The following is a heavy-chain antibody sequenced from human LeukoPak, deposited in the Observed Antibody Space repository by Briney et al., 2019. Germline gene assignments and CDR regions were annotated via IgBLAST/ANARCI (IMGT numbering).Heavy chain of an antibody. CDR2: IYHSGST. D-gene: IGHD3-22*01. J-gene: IGHJ4*02. V-gene: IGHV4-30-2*01. CDR1: GGSFSGYS. CDR3: ARYDSSGTLDY. Sequence: SSETLSLTCAVYGGSFSGYSWSWIRQPPGKGLEWIGYIYHSGSTYYNPSLKSRVTISVDRSKNRFSLKLSSVTAADTAVYYCARYDSSGTLDYWGQGTLVTVSS.